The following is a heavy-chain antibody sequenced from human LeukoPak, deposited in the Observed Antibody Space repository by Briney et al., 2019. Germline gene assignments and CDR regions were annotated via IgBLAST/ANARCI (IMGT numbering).Heavy chain of an antibody. J-gene: IGHJ6*03. CDR2: MNPNSGNT. V-gene: IGHV1-8*01. Sequence: ASVKVSCKASGYTFTSYDINWVRQATGQGLEWMGWMNPNSGNTGYAQKFQGRVTMTRNTSISTAYMELSSLRSEDTAVYYCARDLYGSGSLYYYYYMGVWGKGTSVTISS. CDR3: ARDLYGSGSLYYYYYMGV. D-gene: IGHD3-10*01. CDR1: GYTFTSYD.